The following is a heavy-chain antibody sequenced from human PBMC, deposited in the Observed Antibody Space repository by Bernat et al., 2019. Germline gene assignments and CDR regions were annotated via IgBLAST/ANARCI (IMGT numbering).Heavy chain of an antibody. CDR3: GRDSSAYSPLDY. Sequence: QVQLVESGGGVVQPGRSLRLSCAASGFTFNNYGIHWVRQAPGKGLEWVAVVWYDGSNKYYADSVRGRFTISRDNTKTTVDLQMNSLRAEDTAVYFWGRDSSAYSPLDYWGQGTLVTVSS. V-gene: IGHV3-33*01. CDR2: VWYDGSNK. CDR1: GFTFNNYG. D-gene: IGHD5-18*01. J-gene: IGHJ4*02.